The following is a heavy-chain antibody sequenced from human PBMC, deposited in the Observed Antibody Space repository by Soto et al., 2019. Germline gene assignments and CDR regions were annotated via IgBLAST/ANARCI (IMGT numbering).Heavy chain of an antibody. V-gene: IGHV3-9*01. D-gene: IGHD3-9*01. CDR1: GFTFDDYA. Sequence: GASLRLSCAASGFTFDDYAMHWVRQAPGKGLEWVSGISWNSGSIGYADSVKGRFTISRDNAKNSLYLQMNSLRAEDTALYYCAKDITDERYFDWSLDYWGQGT. CDR2: ISWNSGSI. J-gene: IGHJ4*02. CDR3: AKDITDERYFDWSLDY.